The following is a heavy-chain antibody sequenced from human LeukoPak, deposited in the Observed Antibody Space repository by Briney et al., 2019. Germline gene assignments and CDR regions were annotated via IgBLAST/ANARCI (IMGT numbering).Heavy chain of an antibody. CDR1: GGTFSSYA. CDR2: IIPIFGIA. D-gene: IGHD3-10*01. J-gene: IGHJ4*02. V-gene: IGHV1-69*04. Sequence: SVKVSCKASGGTFSSYAISWVRQAPGQGLEWMGRIIPIFGIANYAQKFQGRVTITADKSTSTAYMELSSLRSEDTAVHYCAREKGVGPPDYWGQGTLVTVSS. CDR3: AREKGVGPPDY.